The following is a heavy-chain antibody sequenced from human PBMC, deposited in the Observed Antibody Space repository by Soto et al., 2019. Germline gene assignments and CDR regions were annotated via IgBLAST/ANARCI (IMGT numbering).Heavy chain of an antibody. CDR2: ISAYNGDT. Sequence: QVQLLQSGAEVKKPGASVKVSCKASGYTFTNYGITWVRQAPGQGLEWMGWISAYNGDTHYTQRLQGRVTMTTDTYTSTAYMELGGLRSDDTAVYYWARVRQLVGYFYYYMDVWGKGTTVTVSS. J-gene: IGHJ6*03. CDR3: ARVRQLVGYFYYYMDV. V-gene: IGHV1-18*01. D-gene: IGHD6-6*01. CDR1: GYTFTNYG.